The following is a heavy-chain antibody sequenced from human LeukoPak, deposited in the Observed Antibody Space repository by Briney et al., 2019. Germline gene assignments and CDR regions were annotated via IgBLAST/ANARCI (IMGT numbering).Heavy chain of an antibody. D-gene: IGHD6-6*01. J-gene: IGHJ5*02. CDR3: ARAPSPFYSSSSMRFDP. CDR2: INHSGST. CDR1: GGSFSGYY. Sequence: SETLSLTCAVYGGSFSGYYWSWIRQPPGKGLEWIGEINHSGSTNYNPSLKSRVTISVDTSKNQFPLKLTSVTAADTAVYYCARAPSPFYSSSSMRFDPWGQGTLVTVSS. V-gene: IGHV4-34*01.